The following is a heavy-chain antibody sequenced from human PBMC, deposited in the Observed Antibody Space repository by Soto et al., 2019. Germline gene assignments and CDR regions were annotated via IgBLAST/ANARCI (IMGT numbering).Heavy chain of an antibody. J-gene: IGHJ4*02. CDR3: VRVGVGIGNHFDS. CDR2: IHYSGRT. V-gene: IGHV4-59*12. CDR1: NGSISGFY. Sequence: QVQLQESGPGLVKPSETLSLTCSVSNGSISGFYWTWIRQPPGKILEWIGYIHYSGRTDYNPSLTSRATMSVDTSKNQFSLTLKSITAADTAVYYCVRVGVGIGNHFDSWGRGTLVTVSS. D-gene: IGHD1-26*01.